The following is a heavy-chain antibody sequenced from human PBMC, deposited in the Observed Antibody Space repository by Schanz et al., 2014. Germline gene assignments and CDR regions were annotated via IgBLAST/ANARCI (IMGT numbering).Heavy chain of an antibody. CDR3: ARKMKLGVYGGKGHDSLDI. V-gene: IGHV3-74*02. Sequence: EVHLVESGGGLVQPGGSLRLSCAASGFGFSSYSMNWVRQDPGKGLVWVARINSVGSNTDYADSVTGRFTISRDNAKNTLYLQMNTLRAEDTAVYYCARKMKLGVYGGKGHDSLDIWGQGTMVTVSS. J-gene: IGHJ3*02. D-gene: IGHD4-17*01. CDR1: GFGFSSYS. CDR2: INSVGSNT.